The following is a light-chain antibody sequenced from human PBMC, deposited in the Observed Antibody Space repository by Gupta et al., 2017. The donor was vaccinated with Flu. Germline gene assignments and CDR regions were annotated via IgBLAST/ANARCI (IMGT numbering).Light chain of an antibody. CDR1: QSVSSNY. Sequence: ESATLSCRASQSVSSNYLDWYQQKPGQAPRLLIYGASTRASDIPDRFSGSGSGTDFTLTISRLEPDDSAVYCCQQYGNSPQTFGQGTKVEIK. CDR2: GAS. CDR3: QQYGNSPQT. J-gene: IGKJ1*01. V-gene: IGKV3-20*01.